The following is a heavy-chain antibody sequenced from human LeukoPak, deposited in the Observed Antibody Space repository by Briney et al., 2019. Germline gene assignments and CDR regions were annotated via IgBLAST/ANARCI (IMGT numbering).Heavy chain of an antibody. CDR2: ISNTSGTI. CDR1: EFTSFSYS. V-gene: IGHV3-48*04. Sequence: GSLRLLSAASEFTSFSYSLNWVVRPPARGLLGGSCISNTSGTIYYDASVKGRFTISRDNAKNSLYLQMNRLRAEDTAVYYRAREMTLDYWGQRPLVTVSS. J-gene: IGHJ4*02. CDR3: AREMTLDY.